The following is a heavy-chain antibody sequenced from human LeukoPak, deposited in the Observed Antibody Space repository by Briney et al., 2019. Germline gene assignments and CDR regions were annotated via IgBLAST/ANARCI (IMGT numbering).Heavy chain of an antibody. CDR2: ISSNGGST. CDR1: GFTFSSYA. Sequence: GGSLRLSCAASGFTFSSYAMHWVRQAPGKGLEYVSAISSNGGSTYYANSVKGRFTISRDNSKNTLYLQMGSLRAEDMAVYYCARHSQLGQYYFDYWGQGTLVTVSS. CDR3: ARHSQLGQYYFDY. V-gene: IGHV3-64*01. J-gene: IGHJ4*02. D-gene: IGHD1/OR15-1a*01.